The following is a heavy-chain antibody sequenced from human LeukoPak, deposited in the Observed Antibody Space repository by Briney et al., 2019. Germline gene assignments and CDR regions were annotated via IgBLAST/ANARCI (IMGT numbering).Heavy chain of an antibody. Sequence: ASVKVSCKASGYTFTGYYMHWVRQAPGQGLEWMGRINPNSGGTNYAQKFQGRVTMTRDTSISTAYMELSRLRSDDTAVYYCASAPGSYGPLLDYWGQGTLVTVSS. CDR1: GYTFTGYY. D-gene: IGHD1-26*01. CDR3: ASAPGSYGPLLDY. V-gene: IGHV1-2*06. CDR2: INPNSGGT. J-gene: IGHJ4*02.